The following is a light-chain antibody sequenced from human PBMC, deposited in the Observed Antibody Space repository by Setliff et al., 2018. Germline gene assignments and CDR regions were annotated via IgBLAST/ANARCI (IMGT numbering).Light chain of an antibody. CDR3: SSYTVRSAV. V-gene: IGLV2-14*03. Sequence: QSALAQPASVSGSPGQSITISCTGISSDIHGFSYVSWYQQHPDKAPKLLIYDVTYRPSGVSDRFSASMSGNTASLTISGLQAEDEGDYYCSSYTVRSAVFGPGTKVTVL. J-gene: IGLJ1*01. CDR1: SSDIHGFSY. CDR2: DVT.